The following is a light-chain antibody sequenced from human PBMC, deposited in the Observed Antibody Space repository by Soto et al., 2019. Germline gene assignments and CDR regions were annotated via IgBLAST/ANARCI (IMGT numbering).Light chain of an antibody. V-gene: IGKV3-15*01. CDR3: QQYNNWPPEGT. CDR1: QSVSSN. Sequence: EIVMTQSPATLSVSPGERATLSCRASQSVSSNLAWYQQKPGQAPRLLIYGASTRATGIPARFGGGGSGTEFTLPLSSLKSEDFAVYDCQQYNNWPPEGTFGQGTMVYIK. J-gene: IGKJ1*01. CDR2: GAS.